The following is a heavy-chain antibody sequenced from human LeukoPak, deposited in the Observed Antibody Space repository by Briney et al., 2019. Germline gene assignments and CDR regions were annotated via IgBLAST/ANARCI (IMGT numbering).Heavy chain of an antibody. Sequence: SETLSLTCTVSGGSISSSSYYWGWIRQPPGKGLERIGSIYYSGSTYYNPSLKSRVTISVDTSKNQFSLKLSSVTAADTAVYYCARLTRFRDGYNPPLGYWGQGTLVTVSS. CDR1: GGSISSSSYY. J-gene: IGHJ4*02. CDR2: IYYSGST. V-gene: IGHV4-39*01. CDR3: ARLTRFRDGYNPPLGY. D-gene: IGHD5-24*01.